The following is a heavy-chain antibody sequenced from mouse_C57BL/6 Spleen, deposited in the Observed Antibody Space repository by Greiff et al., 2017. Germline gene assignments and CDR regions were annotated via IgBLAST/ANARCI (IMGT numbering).Heavy chain of an antibody. CDR3: ARNYYMDY. V-gene: IGHV5-17*01. CDR2: ISSGSSTI. CDR1: GFTFSDYG. J-gene: IGHJ2*01. Sequence: EVKLMESGGGLVKPGGSLKLSCAASGFTFSDYGMHWVRQAPEKGLEWVAYISSGSSTIYYADTVKGRFTISRDNATNTLFLQMTSLRSEDTAMYYCARNYYMDYWGQGTTLTVSS.